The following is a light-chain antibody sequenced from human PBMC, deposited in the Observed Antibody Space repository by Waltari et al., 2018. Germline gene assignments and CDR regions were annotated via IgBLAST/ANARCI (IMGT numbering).Light chain of an antibody. CDR2: KDN. CDR1: LLEKQY. J-gene: IGLJ2*01. V-gene: IGLV3-25*03. Sequence: SYELTQPFSMSVSPGQTARNTCCGTLLEKQYGYGYQQKPGQAPILVIFKDNERPSGIPERFSGSSSGTTVTLTISGVQAEDEADYYCQSADSSGPSVVFGGGTKLT. CDR3: QSADSSGPSVV.